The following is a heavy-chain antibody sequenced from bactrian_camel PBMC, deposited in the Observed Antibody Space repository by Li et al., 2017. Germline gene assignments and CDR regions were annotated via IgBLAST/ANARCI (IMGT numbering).Heavy chain of an antibody. Sequence: VQLVESGGGLVHPGGSLQLSCAASGFTFSNADMSWVRQAPGKGLEWVSGINRGGGRSGHADSVIGRFTISRDNGKDTLYLQLNSLKTEDTAMYYCVRADLTNYFENSFYMYWGQGTQVTVS. D-gene: IGHD3*01. CDR2: INRGGGRS. CDR1: GFTFSNAD. V-gene: IGHV3S40*01. J-gene: IGHJ4*01. CDR3: VRADLTNYFENSFYMY.